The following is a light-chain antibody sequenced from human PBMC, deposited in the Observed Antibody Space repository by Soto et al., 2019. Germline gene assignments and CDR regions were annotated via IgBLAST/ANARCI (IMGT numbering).Light chain of an antibody. CDR3: QQYNNWPQT. V-gene: IGKV3-15*01. CDR1: QSVSSN. CDR2: GAS. J-gene: IGKJ2*01. Sequence: EIVMTQSPATLSVSPGERATLSRRASQSVSSNLAWYQQKPGQATRLLIYGASTRATGIPARFSGSGSGTEFTLTISSLQSEDFAVYYCQQYNNWPQTFGQGTKLEIK.